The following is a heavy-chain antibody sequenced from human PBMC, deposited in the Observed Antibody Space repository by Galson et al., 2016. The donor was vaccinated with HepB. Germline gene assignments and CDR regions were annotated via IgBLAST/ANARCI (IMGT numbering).Heavy chain of an antibody. V-gene: IGHV3-33*08. Sequence: SLRLSCAASGFTVSTNYMSWVRQAPGKGLEWVAMIYHDGTSKYYADFVEGRFTISREDANNTLYLQINSMRAEDTAVYYCARDRAQWSGQADHWGQGTLVTVSS. CDR1: GFTVSTNY. CDR3: ARDRAQWSGQADH. CDR2: IYHDGTSK. J-gene: IGHJ5*02. D-gene: IGHD2-15*01.